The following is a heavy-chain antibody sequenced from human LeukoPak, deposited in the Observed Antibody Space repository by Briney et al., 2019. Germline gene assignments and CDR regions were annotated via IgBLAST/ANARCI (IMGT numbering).Heavy chain of an antibody. Sequence: SETLSLTCAVSTDSISSHYWSWIRQPPGKGLEWIGYISYIGSTNYNPSLKSRVTISIDTSKNQFSLKLRSVTAADTAVYYCARDLITVTKGFDIWGQGAMVSVSS. CDR3: ARDLITVTKGFDI. CDR1: TDSISSHY. V-gene: IGHV4-59*11. D-gene: IGHD4-17*01. CDR2: ISYIGST. J-gene: IGHJ3*02.